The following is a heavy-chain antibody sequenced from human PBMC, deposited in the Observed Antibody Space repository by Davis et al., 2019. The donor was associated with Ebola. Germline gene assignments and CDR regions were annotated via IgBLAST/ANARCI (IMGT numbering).Heavy chain of an antibody. CDR1: GGSISSYY. J-gene: IGHJ6*02. CDR2: INHSGST. CDR3: ARGRRIRRIAADSRTYYYYYYGMDV. D-gene: IGHD6-6*01. Sequence: SETLFLTCTVSGGSISSYYWSWIRQPPGKGLEWIGEINHSGSTNYNPSLKSRVTISVNTSKNQFSLKLSSVTAADTAVYYCARGRRIRRIAADSRTYYYYYYGMDVWGQGTTVTVSS. V-gene: IGHV4-34*01.